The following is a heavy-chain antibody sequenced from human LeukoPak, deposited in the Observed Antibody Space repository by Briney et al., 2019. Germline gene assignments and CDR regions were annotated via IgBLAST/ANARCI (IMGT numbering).Heavy chain of an antibody. CDR3: TTWARGSSGYFTPPFHS. CDR2: IRSKTEGGTT. J-gene: IGHJ4*02. D-gene: IGHD3-22*01. CDR1: GFTFSNAW. V-gene: IGHV3-15*01. Sequence: NPGGSLRLSCAASGFTFSNAWMSWVRQAPGKGREWGGRIRSKTEGGTTEYAARVKGRFTISRDDSENTLYLQMNSLKTEDTAVYYCTTWARGSSGYFTPPFHSWGQGTLVTVSS.